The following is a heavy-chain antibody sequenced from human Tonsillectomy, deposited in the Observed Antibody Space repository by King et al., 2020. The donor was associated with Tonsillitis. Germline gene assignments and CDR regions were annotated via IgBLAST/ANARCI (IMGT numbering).Heavy chain of an antibody. V-gene: IGHV3-9*01. J-gene: IGHJ4*02. CDR3: AKQMVGLSVVVAAAIDY. D-gene: IGHD2-15*01. CDR1: GFTFDDYA. Sequence: VQLVESGGDLVQPGKSLRLSCAASGFTFDDYAMHWVRQAPGKGLEWVSGISWNSVYIAYADSVKGRFTLSRDNAKNSLYLQMNSLRPDDTAFYYCAKQMVGLSVVVAAAIDYWGQGTLVTVSS. CDR2: ISWNSVYI.